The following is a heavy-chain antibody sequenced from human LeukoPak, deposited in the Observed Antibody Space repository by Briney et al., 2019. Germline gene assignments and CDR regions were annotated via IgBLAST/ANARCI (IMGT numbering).Heavy chain of an antibody. CDR2: MNPNSGNT. CDR1: GYTFTSYD. J-gene: IGHJ5*02. CDR3: ARGPKYCSSTSCQTQGFDP. V-gene: IGHV1-8*01. D-gene: IGHD2-2*01. Sequence: ASVKVSCKASGYTFTSYDINWVRQATGQGLEWMGWMNPNSGNTGYAQKFQCRVTMTRNTSISTAYMELSSLRSEDTAVYYCARGPKYCSSTSCQTQGFDPWGQGTLVTVSS.